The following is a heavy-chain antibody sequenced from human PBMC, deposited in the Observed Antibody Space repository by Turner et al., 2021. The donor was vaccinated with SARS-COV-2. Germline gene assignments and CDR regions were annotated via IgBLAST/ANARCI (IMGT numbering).Heavy chain of an antibody. CDR1: GFTFSSDA. CDR2: ISGRGGST. CDR3: AKGPMYGSGWTAG. Sequence: EVQVLESGGGLVQPGRSLRLSWAASGFTFSSDAVSWVHQAPGKGLDWVSAISGRGGSTYYADSVKGRFTISRDNSKNTLYLQMNSLRAEDTAVYYCAKGPMYGSGWTAGWGQGTLVTVSS. V-gene: IGHV3-23*01. J-gene: IGHJ4*02. D-gene: IGHD6-19*01.